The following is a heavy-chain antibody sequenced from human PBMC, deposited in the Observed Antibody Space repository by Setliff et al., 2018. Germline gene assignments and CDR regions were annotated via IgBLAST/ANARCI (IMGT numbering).Heavy chain of an antibody. V-gene: IGHV3-21*01. CDR3: ARSAANGGHDPFDI. Sequence: PGGSLRLSCAASVFPFSISSMHWVRQAPGKGLEWVSSISDSSLHICYRDSVKGRFTIFRDNAKDSLYLQMNSLRADDTAVYYCARSAANGGHDPFDIWGQGTMVTVSS. CDR2: ISDSSLHI. J-gene: IGHJ3*02. CDR1: VFPFSISS. D-gene: IGHD2-8*01.